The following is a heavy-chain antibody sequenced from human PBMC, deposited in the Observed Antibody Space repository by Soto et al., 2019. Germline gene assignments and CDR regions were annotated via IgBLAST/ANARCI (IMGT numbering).Heavy chain of an antibody. CDR2: IIPIFGTA. Sequence: ASVKVSCKASGGTFSSYAISWVRQAPGQGLEWMGGIIPIFGTANYAQKFQGRVTITADESTSTAYMELSSLSSEDTAVYYCARDFSGYGQAFGYWGQGTLVTVSS. J-gene: IGHJ4*02. CDR1: GGTFSSYA. D-gene: IGHD3-22*01. V-gene: IGHV1-69*13. CDR3: ARDFSGYGQAFGY.